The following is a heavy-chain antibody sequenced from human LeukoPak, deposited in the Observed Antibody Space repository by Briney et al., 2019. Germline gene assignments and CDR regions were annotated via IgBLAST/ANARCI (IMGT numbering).Heavy chain of an antibody. D-gene: IGHD3-10*01. CDR1: GFTFSSYG. CDR3: ANLYGSGFEYYYYYMDV. J-gene: IGHJ6*03. Sequence: PGGSLRLSCAASGFTFSSYGMHWVRQAPGKGLEWVAFIRYDGSNKYYADSVKGRFTISRDNSKNTLYLQMNSLRAEDTAVYYCANLYGSGFEYYYYYMDVWGKGTTVTTSS. CDR2: IRYDGSNK. V-gene: IGHV3-30*02.